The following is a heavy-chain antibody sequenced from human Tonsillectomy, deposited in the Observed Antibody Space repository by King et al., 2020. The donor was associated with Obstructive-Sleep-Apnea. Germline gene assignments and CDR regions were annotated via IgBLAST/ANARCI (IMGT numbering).Heavy chain of an antibody. J-gene: IGHJ4*02. V-gene: IGHV1-18*04. D-gene: IGHD3-9*01. CDR2: ISAYNGNT. CDR3: ARTYYDILTGYHIDY. Sequence: VQLVESGAEVKKPGASVKVSCKASGYTFTSYGISWVRQAPGQGLEWMGWISAYNGNTNYAQKLQGRVTMTTDTSTSTAYMELRSLRSDDTVVYYCARTYYDILTGYHIDYWGQGTLVTVSS. CDR1: GYTFTSYG.